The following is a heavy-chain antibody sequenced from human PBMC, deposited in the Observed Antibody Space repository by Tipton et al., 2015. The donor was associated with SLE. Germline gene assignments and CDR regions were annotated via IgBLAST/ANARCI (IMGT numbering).Heavy chain of an antibody. V-gene: IGHV3-23*01. CDR1: GFLFRNYA. CDR2: ISGDTGST. CDR3: AKDLYISSTRAAEFFQH. D-gene: IGHD6-13*01. J-gene: IGHJ1*01. Sequence: SLRLSCAASGFLFRNYAMSWVRQAPGKGLEWVSAISGDTGSTFYADSVKGRFTISRDNSENTVYLQMNSLRAEDTAVYYCAKDLYISSTRAAEFFQHWGPGTLVTVSS.